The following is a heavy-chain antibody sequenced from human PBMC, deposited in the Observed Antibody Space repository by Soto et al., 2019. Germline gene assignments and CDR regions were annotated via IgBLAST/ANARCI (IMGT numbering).Heavy chain of an antibody. CDR1: GFTFSSQT. V-gene: IGHV3-23*01. Sequence: EVQLLDSGGGLVQPGGSLRLSCAASGFTFSSQTMSWVRQAPGKGLEWVSVISSSGSTSYTDSVEGRFTISKDSSKNTLYLQLNSLRVEDTAVYYCAKGARDVDYWGQGTLVTVSS. CDR3: AKGARDVDY. CDR2: ISSSGST. J-gene: IGHJ4*02. D-gene: IGHD5-12*01.